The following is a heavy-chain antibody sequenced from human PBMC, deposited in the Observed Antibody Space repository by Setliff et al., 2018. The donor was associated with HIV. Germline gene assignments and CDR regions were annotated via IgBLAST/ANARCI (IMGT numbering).Heavy chain of an antibody. D-gene: IGHD6-6*01. J-gene: IGHJ4*02. Sequence: SETLSLTCTVSGGSISSHYWSWIRQPPGKRLEWIGSIYHSGSTFYNPSLKSRVTLSLDTSKNQFSLKLSSVTAADTAVYYCARSRGRWQLVIYYWGQGTLVTVSS. V-gene: IGHV4-59*08. CDR3: ARSRGRWQLVIYY. CDR1: GGSISSHY. CDR2: IYHSGST.